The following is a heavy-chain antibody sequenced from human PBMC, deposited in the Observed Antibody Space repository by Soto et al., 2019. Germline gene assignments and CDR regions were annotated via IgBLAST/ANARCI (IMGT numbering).Heavy chain of an antibody. J-gene: IGHJ6*02. CDR2: IYYSGIT. CDR3: ARYRITMVRGVIHYYYYGMDV. V-gene: IGHV4-39*07. D-gene: IGHD3-10*01. Sequence: EWLCRPGPVSGGSIRGSSYDWGWIRPPPGKGLEWMGSIYYSGITYYNPSLKSRVTISVDTSKNQFSLKLSSVNAADTAVYYCARYRITMVRGVIHYYYYGMDVWGQGTTVTVSS. CDR1: GGSIRGSSYD.